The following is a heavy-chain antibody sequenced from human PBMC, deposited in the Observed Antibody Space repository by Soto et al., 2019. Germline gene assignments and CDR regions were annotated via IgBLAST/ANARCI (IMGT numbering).Heavy chain of an antibody. CDR2: IDHDGSST. Sequence: EMQLVQSGGGLVRPGGSLRLSCEVSGFNFTAYWMHWVRQAPGKGLEWVSRIDHDGSSTTFADSVKGRFTISRDNVKNRTYLQMNSLRAEDTAVYHCVRDSNVPYRWPNYGWFDLWSQGSLVTVSS. CDR1: GFNFTAYW. CDR3: VRDSNVPYRWPNYGWFDL. J-gene: IGHJ5*02. V-gene: IGHV3-74*03. D-gene: IGHD3-16*01.